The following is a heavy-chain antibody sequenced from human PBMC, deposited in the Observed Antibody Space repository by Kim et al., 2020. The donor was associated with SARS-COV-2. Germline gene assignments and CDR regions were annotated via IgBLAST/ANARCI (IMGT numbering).Heavy chain of an antibody. V-gene: IGHV3-11*06. CDR3: ARRYYDFWSGYYSWAFDI. D-gene: IGHD3-3*01. Sequence: KGRFTISRDNAKNSLYLKMNSRRAEDTAVYYCARRYYDFWSGYYSWAFDIWGQGTMVTVSS. J-gene: IGHJ3*02.